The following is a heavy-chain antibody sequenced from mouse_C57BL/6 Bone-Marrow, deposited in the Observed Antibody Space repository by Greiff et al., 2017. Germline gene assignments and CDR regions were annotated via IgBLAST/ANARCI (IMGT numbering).Heavy chain of an antibody. V-gene: IGHV1-53*01. Sequence: VQLQQPGTELVKPGASVKLSCKASGYTFTSYWMHWVKQRPGQGLEWIGNINPRIGGTNYNQQFKSKATLTVDKSSSPAYMQLSSLPSEASEVYDCASHCGRRCGLWYFDVGGTGTTVTVSS. CDR3: ASHCGRRCGLWYFDV. CDR2: INPRIGGT. J-gene: IGHJ1*03. CDR1: GYTFTSYW.